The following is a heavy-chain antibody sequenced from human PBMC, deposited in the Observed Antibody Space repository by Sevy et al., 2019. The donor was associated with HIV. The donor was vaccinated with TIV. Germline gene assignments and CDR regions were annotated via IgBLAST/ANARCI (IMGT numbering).Heavy chain of an antibody. CDR3: AKAMGYYDSSGYHHYYYYGMDV. CDR2: ISWNSGSI. V-gene: IGHV3-9*01. J-gene: IGHJ6*02. CDR1: GFTFDDYA. D-gene: IGHD3-22*01. Sequence: GGSLRLSCAASGFTFDDYAMHWVRQAPGKGLEWVSGISWNSGSIGYADSVKGRFTISRDNAKNSLYLQMNSLRAEDTALYYCAKAMGYYDSSGYHHYYYYGMDVCGQGTTVTVSS.